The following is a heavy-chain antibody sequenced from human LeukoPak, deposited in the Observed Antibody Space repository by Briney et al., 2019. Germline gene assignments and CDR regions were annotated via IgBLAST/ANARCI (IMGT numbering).Heavy chain of an antibody. CDR3: ARVLVDCSGGSCYYFDY. D-gene: IGHD2-15*01. CDR1: GFTFSNYV. Sequence: GGSLRLSCAASGFTFSNYVMTWVRQAPGKGLDWVSTISGSGGSTYYADSVKGRFTISRDNSKNTLYLQMNSLRAEDTAVYYCARVLVDCSGGSCYYFDYWGQGTLVTVSS. V-gene: IGHV3-23*01. J-gene: IGHJ4*02. CDR2: ISGSGGST.